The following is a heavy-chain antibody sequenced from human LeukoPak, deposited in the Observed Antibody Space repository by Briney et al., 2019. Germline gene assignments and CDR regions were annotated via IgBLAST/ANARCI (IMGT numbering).Heavy chain of an antibody. D-gene: IGHD3-9*01. J-gene: IGHJ3*02. CDR1: GGSISSYY. V-gene: IGHV4-59*01. CDR2: IYYSGST. Sequence: SETLSLTCTVSGGSISSYYWSWIRQPPGKGLEWIGYIYYSGSTNYNPSLKSRVTISVDTSKNQFSLKLSSVTAEDTAVYYCARGGRRYFDWLLAPDDAFDIWGQGTMVTVSS. CDR3: ARGGRRYFDWLLAPDDAFDI.